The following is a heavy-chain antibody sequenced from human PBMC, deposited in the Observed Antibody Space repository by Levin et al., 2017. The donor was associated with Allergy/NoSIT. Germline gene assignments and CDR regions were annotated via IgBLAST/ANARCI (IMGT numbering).Heavy chain of an antibody. J-gene: IGHJ4*02. CDR3: ARAITRDYRFDY. CDR1: GGSISSGDYY. D-gene: IGHD4-17*01. CDR2: IYYSGST. Sequence: SETLSLTCTVSGGSISSGDYYWSWIRQPPGKGLEWIGYIYYSGSTYYNPSLKSRVTISVDTSKNQFSLKLSSVTAADTAVYYCARAITRDYRFDYWGQGTLVTVSS. V-gene: IGHV4-30-4*01.